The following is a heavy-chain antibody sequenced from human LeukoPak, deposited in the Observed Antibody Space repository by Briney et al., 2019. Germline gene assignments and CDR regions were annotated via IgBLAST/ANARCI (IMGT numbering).Heavy chain of an antibody. CDR1: GFTFSSYW. CDR3: ARLIVVVPAARFDY. V-gene: IGHV3-7*01. CDR2: IKQDGSEK. D-gene: IGHD2-2*01. J-gene: IGHJ4*02. Sequence: GGSLRLSCAASGFTFSSYWMSWVRQAPGKGLEWVANIKQDGSEKYYVDSAKGRFTISRDNAKNSLYLQMNSLRAEDTAVYYCARLIVVVPAARFDYWGQGTLVTVSS.